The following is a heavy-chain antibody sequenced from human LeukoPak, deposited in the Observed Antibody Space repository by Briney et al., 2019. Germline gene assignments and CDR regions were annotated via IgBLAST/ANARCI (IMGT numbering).Heavy chain of an antibody. V-gene: IGHV4-34*01. Sequence: SETLSLTCAVYGGSFSGYYWSWIRQPPGKGLEWIGEINHSGSTNYNPSLKSRVTISVDTSKNQFSLKLSSVTAADTAVYYCARVAYYYDSSGYYYYYYMDVWGKGTTVTVSS. CDR1: GGSFSGYY. CDR2: INHSGST. CDR3: ARVAYYYDSSGYYYYYYMDV. D-gene: IGHD3-22*01. J-gene: IGHJ6*03.